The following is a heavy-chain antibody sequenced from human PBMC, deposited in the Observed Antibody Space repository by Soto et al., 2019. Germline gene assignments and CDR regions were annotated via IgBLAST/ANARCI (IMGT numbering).Heavy chain of an antibody. CDR2: TYYRSKWYN. J-gene: IGHJ4*02. CDR3: ANRPSPQIAAAGYYFDY. V-gene: IGHV6-1*01. D-gene: IGHD6-13*01. Sequence: SQTLSLTCAISGDSVSSNSAAWNWIRQSPSRGLEWLGRTYYRSKWYNDYAVSVKSRITINPDTSKNQFSLQLNSVTPEDTAVYYCANRPSPQIAAAGYYFDYWGQGALVTVSS. CDR1: GDSVSSNSAA.